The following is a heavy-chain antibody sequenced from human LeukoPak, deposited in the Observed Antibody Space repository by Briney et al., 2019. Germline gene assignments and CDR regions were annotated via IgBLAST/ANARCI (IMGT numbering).Heavy chain of an antibody. J-gene: IGHJ4*02. D-gene: IGHD6-13*01. Sequence: SETLSLTCAVSGGSISSSNWWSWVRQPPGKGLEWIGEIYHSGSTNYNPSLKSRITISVDMSKNQFSLKLSSVTAADTAAYYCAREAAAGLNTIDYWGQGTLVTVSS. CDR2: IYHSGST. CDR1: GGSISSSNW. CDR3: AREAAAGLNTIDY. V-gene: IGHV4-4*02.